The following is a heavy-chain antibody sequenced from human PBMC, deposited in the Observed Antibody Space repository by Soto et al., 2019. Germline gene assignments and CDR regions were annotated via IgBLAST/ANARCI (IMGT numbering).Heavy chain of an antibody. V-gene: IGHV1-69*13. CDR3: AGLYHYDSSGYYDY. Sequence: SVKVSCKASGGTFSSHAISWVRQAPGRGLEWMGGIIPIFGTTNYAQNFRARVTITADESTSTAYMELSSLTSEDTAVYYCAGLYHYDSSGYYDYWGQGTLVTV. J-gene: IGHJ4*02. D-gene: IGHD3-22*01. CDR1: GGTFSSHA. CDR2: IIPIFGTT.